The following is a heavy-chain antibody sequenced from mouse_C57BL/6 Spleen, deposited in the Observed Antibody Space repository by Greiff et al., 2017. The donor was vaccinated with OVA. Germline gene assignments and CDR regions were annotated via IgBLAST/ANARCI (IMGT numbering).Heavy chain of an antibody. CDR3: ARRGIYDYDRDY. CDR1: GYTFTGYW. V-gene: IGHV1-9*01. Sequence: QVQLQQSGAELLKPGASVKLSCKATGYTFTGYWIEWVKQRPGHGLEWIGEILPGSGSTNYTEKFKGKATFTADTSSNTAYMQLSSLTTEDSAIYYCARRGIYDYDRDYWGQGTTLTVSS. CDR2: ILPGSGST. J-gene: IGHJ2*01. D-gene: IGHD2-4*01.